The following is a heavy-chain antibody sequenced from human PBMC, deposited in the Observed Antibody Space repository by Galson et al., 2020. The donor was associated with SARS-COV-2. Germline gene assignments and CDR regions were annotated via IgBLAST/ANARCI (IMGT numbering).Heavy chain of an antibody. D-gene: IGHD3-10*01. J-gene: IGHJ5*02. CDR2: FDPEDGET. V-gene: IGHV1-24*01. CDR3: ATSPVLYTMVRGVTTRTNWFDP. Sequence: ASVKVSCKVSGYTLTELSMYWVRQAPGKGLEWMGGFDPEDGETIYAQKFQGRVTMTEDTSTDTAYMELSSLRSEDTAVYYCATSPVLYTMVRGVTTRTNWFDPWGQGTLVTVSS. CDR1: GYTLTELS.